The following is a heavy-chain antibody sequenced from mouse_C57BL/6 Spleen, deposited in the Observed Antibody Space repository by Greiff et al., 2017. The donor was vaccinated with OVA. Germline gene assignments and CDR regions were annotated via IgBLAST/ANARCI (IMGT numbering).Heavy chain of an antibody. J-gene: IGHJ1*03. Sequence: EVQLQESGPGLVKPSQSLSLTCSVTGYSITSGYYWNWIRQFPGNKLEWMGYISYDGSNNYNPSLKNRISITRDTSKNQFFLKLNSVTTEDTATYYCASWDYGYFDVWGTGTTVTVSS. D-gene: IGHD4-1*01. V-gene: IGHV3-6*01. CDR1: GYSITSGYY. CDR2: ISYDGSN. CDR3: ASWDYGYFDV.